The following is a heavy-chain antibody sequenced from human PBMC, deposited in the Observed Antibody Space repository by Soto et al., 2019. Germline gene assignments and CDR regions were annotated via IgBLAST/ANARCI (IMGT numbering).Heavy chain of an antibody. CDR2: MNPNSGNT. J-gene: IGHJ6*03. CDR3: ARGQRGRGAAAGTPRPTYYYYYYMDV. V-gene: IGHV1-8*01. D-gene: IGHD6-13*01. CDR1: GYTFTSYD. Sequence: VSVKVSCKASGYTFTSYDINWVRQATGQGLEWMGWMNPNSGNTGYAQKFQGRVTMTRNTSISTAYMELSSLRSEDTAVYYCARGQRGRGAAAGTPRPTYYYYYYMDVWGKGTTVTVSS.